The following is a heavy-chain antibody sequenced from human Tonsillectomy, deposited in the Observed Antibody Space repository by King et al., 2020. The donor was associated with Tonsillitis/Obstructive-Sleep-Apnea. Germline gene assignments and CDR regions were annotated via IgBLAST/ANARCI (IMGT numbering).Heavy chain of an antibody. V-gene: IGHV4-59*08. CDR3: ARPYYDILTGYLDDAVDI. CDR2: IYYSGST. CDR1: GGSISSYY. D-gene: IGHD3-9*01. J-gene: IGHJ3*02. Sequence: MQLQESGPGLVKPSETLSLTCTVSGGSISSYYWSWIRQPPGKGLEWIGYIYYSGSTNYNPSLKSRVTISVDTSKNQFSLKLRSVTAADTAVYYCARPYYDILTGYLDDAVDIWGQGTMVTVSS.